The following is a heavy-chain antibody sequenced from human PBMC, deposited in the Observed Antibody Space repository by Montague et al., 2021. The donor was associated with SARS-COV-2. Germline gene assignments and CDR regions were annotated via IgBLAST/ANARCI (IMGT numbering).Heavy chain of an antibody. Sequence: SETLSLTCTVSGGSINGYFWSWIRQAPGKTLEWLGYVHFSGITNYNPSLKSRVDISVDTSKSQLSLRLASVTAADTAVYFCARAVSTGAYAFDHWGHGVLVTVSS. CDR1: GGSINGYF. CDR3: ARAVSTGAYAFDH. J-gene: IGHJ4*03. D-gene: IGHD2-8*02. CDR2: VHFSGIT. V-gene: IGHV4-59*01.